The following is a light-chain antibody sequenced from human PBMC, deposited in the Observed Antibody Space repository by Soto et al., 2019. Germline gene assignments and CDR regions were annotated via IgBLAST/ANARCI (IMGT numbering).Light chain of an antibody. CDR1: QSVSSSY. V-gene: IGKV3-20*01. CDR2: GAS. CDR3: QQYGSSSWT. J-gene: IGKJ1*01. Sequence: EIVLTQSPGTLSLSPGERATLSWRASQSVSSSYLAWYQQKPGQAPRLLIYGASSRATGIPDRFSGSGSETDFTLTISRLEPEDFAVYYCQQYGSSSWTFGQGTKVEIK.